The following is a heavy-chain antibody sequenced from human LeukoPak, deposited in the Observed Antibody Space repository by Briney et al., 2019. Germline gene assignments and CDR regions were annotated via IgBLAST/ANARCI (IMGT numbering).Heavy chain of an antibody. J-gene: IGHJ4*02. CDR3: AKDSSSSGSYYYRFDY. V-gene: IGHV3-9*01. D-gene: IGHD3-10*01. CDR2: ISWNSGSM. CDR1: GFTFDDYA. Sequence: GGSLRLSCVVSGFTFDDYAMHWVRQAPGKGLEWVSGISWNSGSMGYADSVKGRFTISRDNAKNSLYLQMNSLRAEDTALYYCAKDSSSSGSYYYRFDYWGQGTLVTVSS.